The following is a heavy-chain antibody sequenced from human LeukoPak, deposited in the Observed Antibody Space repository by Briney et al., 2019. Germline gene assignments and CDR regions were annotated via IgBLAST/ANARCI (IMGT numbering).Heavy chain of an antibody. CDR2: ISSSSYM. CDR3: ARTSGDY. V-gene: IGHV3-21*01. D-gene: IGHD3-10*01. Sequence: ESGGSLRLSCAASGFTFSTYFMNWVRQAPGKGLVWVSSISSSSYMYYADSVKGRFTISRDKPKNSLYLQMNSLRAEDTAVYYCARTSGDYWGQGTLVTVSS. J-gene: IGHJ4*02. CDR1: GFTFSTYF.